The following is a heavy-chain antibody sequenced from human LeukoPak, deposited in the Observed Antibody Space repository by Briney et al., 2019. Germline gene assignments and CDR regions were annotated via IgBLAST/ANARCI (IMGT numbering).Heavy chain of an antibody. J-gene: IGHJ4*02. Sequence: ASVKVSCKASGYTFTSYGISWVRQAPGQGLEWMGWISAYGGDTKYAQKLQGRVTMTTDTSTRTAYMELRSRRSDDTALYYCARVDIVAATPYYFDYWGQGTLVTVSS. CDR3: ARVDIVAATPYYFDY. CDR1: GYTFTSYG. CDR2: ISAYGGDT. D-gene: IGHD5-12*01. V-gene: IGHV1-18*01.